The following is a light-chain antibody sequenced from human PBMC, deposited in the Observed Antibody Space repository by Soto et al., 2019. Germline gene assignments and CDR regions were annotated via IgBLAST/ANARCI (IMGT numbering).Light chain of an antibody. V-gene: IGLV2-11*01. CDR2: DVS. CDR1: SSDVGDYNY. J-gene: IGLJ3*02. Sequence: QSVLTQPRSVSGSPGQSVTISCTGTSSDVGDYNYVSWYQQYPGKAPKLVIYDVSKRPSGVPDRFSGSKSGNTASLTIYGLQAEDEADYYCCSFAGSYTLWVFGGGTKLTVL. CDR3: CSFAGSYTLWV.